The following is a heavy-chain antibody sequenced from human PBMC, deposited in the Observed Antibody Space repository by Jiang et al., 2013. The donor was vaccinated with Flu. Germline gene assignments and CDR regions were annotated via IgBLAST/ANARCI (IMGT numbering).Heavy chain of an antibody. D-gene: IGHD4-11*01. J-gene: IGHJ4*02. CDR1: GYTFTSYA. CDR3: ASGDRTVTTSVDY. CDR2: INTNTGNP. V-gene: IGHV7-4-1*02. Sequence: SGYTFTSYAMNWVRQAPGQGLEWMGWINTNTGNPTYAQGFTGRFVFSLDTSVSTAYLQISSLKAEDTAVYYCASGDRTVTTSVDYWGQGTLVTVSS.